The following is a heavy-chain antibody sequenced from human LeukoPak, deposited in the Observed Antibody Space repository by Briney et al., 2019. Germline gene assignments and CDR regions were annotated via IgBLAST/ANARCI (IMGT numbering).Heavy chain of an antibody. CDR3: ARGAVVTAILSRRVAGFDY. J-gene: IGHJ4*02. V-gene: IGHV3-23*01. CDR1: GFTFSSYA. D-gene: IGHD2-21*02. Sequence: GGSLRLSCAASGFTFSSYAMSWVRQAPGKGLEWVSAISGSGGSTYYADSVKGRFTISRDNSKNTLYLQMNSLRAEDTAVYYCARGAVVTAILSRRVAGFDYWGQGTLVTVSS. CDR2: ISGSGGST.